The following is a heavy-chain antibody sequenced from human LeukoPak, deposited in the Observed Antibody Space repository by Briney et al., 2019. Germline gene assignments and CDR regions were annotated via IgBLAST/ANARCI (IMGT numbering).Heavy chain of an antibody. J-gene: IGHJ4*02. Sequence: GGSLRLSCAASGFTFSSYWMSWVRQAPGKGLEWVAFIRYDGSNNYYADSVKGRFTISRDNSKNTLYLQMNSLRAEDTAVYYCAKDRGSCLDYWGQGTLVTVSS. CDR2: IRYDGSNN. V-gene: IGHV3-30*02. CDR1: GFTFSSYW. D-gene: IGHD2-2*01. CDR3: AKDRGSCLDY.